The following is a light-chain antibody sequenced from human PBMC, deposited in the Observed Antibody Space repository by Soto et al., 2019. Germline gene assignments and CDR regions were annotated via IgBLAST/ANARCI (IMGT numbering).Light chain of an antibody. V-gene: IGKV1-39*01. CDR2: AAS. CDR3: QQSYSTFWT. CDR1: QSISSY. Sequence: DIQMTQSPSSLSASVGDRVTITCRASQSISSYLNWYQQKPGKAPKLLIYAASSLQSGVPSRFSGSGSGTDFTLTISSLQPEDFATYYCQQSYSTFWTFGQGTNVEIK. J-gene: IGKJ1*01.